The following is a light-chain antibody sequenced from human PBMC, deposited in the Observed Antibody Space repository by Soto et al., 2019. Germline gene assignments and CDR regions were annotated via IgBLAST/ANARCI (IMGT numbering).Light chain of an antibody. CDR2: AAS. Sequence: AIRMTQSPSSFSASTGDRVTITCRASQGISSYLAWYQQKPGKAPKLLIYAASTLQSGVPSRFSGSGSGTDFTLTISCLQSEDFATYYCQQFYSYPITFGQGTRLDIK. CDR3: QQFYSYPIT. V-gene: IGKV1-8*01. J-gene: IGKJ5*01. CDR1: QGISSY.